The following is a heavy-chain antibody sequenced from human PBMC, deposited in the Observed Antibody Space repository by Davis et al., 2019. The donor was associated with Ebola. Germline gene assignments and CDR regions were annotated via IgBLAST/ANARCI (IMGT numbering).Heavy chain of an antibody. CDR3: AKGSALGYCSGGSCYSVPNFVDY. D-gene: IGHD2-15*01. V-gene: IGHV3-23*01. J-gene: IGHJ4*02. Sequence: GESLKISCAASGFTFSSYAMSWVRQAPGKGLEWVSAISGSGGSTYYADSVKGRFTISRDNSKNTLYLQMNSLRAEDTAVYYCAKGSALGYCSGGSCYSVPNFVDYWGQGTLVTVSS. CDR2: ISGSGGST. CDR1: GFTFSSYA.